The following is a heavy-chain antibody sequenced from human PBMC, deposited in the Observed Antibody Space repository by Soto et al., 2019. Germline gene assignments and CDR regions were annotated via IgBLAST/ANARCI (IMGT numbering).Heavy chain of an antibody. CDR2: INSDGSST. CDR1: GFTFSSYW. V-gene: IGHV3-74*03. D-gene: IGHD2-2*01. CDR3: ARVETCSSTSCYSVFDY. Sequence: EVQLVESGGGLVQPGGSLRLSCAASGFTFSSYWMHWVCKVTGKGLVWVSSINSDGSSTTYADSVKGRFTISRDNAKNTLYLQMNRLLDEDTAVYYCARVETCSSTSCYSVFDYWGQGTLVTVSS. J-gene: IGHJ4*02.